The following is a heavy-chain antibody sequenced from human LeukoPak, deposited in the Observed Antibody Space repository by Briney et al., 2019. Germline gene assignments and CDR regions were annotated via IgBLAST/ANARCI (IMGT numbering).Heavy chain of an antibody. Sequence: ASVKVSCKASGYTFANYGISWVRQAPGQGLEWMGWISAYNGNTNYAQKLQGRVTTTTDISTSTAYMELRSLRSDDTAVYYCAREGKVSLLYYFDYWGQGTLVTVSS. D-gene: IGHD2/OR15-2a*01. CDR1: GYTFANYG. CDR2: ISAYNGNT. CDR3: AREGKVSLLYYFDY. J-gene: IGHJ4*02. V-gene: IGHV1-18*01.